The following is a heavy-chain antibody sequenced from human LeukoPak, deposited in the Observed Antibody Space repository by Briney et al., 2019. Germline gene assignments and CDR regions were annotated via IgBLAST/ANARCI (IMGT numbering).Heavy chain of an antibody. CDR3: ARGRKAAAVPKPFDY. D-gene: IGHD6-13*01. CDR2: MYYSGTT. V-gene: IGHV4-59*12. CDR1: GGSITSYY. J-gene: IGHJ4*02. Sequence: ASETLSLTCTVSGGSITSYYRSWIRQSPGKGLEWIGFMYYSGTTNYNPSLKSRVTISVDTSKNQFSLKLSPVTAADTAIYYCARGRKAAAVPKPFDYWGQGTLVTVSS.